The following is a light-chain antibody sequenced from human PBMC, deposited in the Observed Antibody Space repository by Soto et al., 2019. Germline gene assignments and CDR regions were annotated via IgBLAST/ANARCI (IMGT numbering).Light chain of an antibody. J-gene: IGKJ4*01. CDR1: QTVRNNY. V-gene: IGKV3-20*01. Sequence: EFVLTQSPGTLSLSPGERATLSCRASQTVRNNYLASHQQKPGPPPRLMIGDASSRATGIPARFSGCGFGTDFTLTISSLESEDFAVYYCQQFSSYPLTFGGGTKVDIK. CDR2: DAS. CDR3: QQFSSYPLT.